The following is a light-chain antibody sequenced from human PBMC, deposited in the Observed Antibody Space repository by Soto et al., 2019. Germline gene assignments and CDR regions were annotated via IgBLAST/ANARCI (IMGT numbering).Light chain of an antibody. Sequence: QSALTQPPSASGSPGQSVTISCTGSRSDVGGYNYVSWYQQHPGKAPKLMIYEVSTRPSGVPDRLSGSKSGNTASLTVSGLQAQYEAEYYCSSYGGSNTVVFGGGTKLTVL. J-gene: IGLJ2*01. CDR2: EVS. CDR1: RSDVGGYNY. CDR3: SSYGGSNTVV. V-gene: IGLV2-8*01.